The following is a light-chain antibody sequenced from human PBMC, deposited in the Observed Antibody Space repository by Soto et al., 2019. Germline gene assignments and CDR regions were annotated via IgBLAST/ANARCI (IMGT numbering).Light chain of an antibody. CDR2: DAS. V-gene: IGKV3-11*01. CDR1: QSINTF. Sequence: EVLLTQSPATLSVSPGESVTLSCRASQSINTFLAWYQQKPGQAPRLLIYDASSRAAGVPARFSGRGSGTDFTLTINSLEPEDFAGYHGQQRSIWPLTFGGGTRVE. J-gene: IGKJ4*01. CDR3: QQRSIWPLT.